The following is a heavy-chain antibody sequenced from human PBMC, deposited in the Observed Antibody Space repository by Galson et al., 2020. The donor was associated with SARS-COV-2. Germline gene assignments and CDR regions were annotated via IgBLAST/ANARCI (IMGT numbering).Heavy chain of an antibody. J-gene: IGHJ4*02. D-gene: IGHD5-12*01. CDR2: IIHSGGT. CDR3: AILPRYNSGQYYFNF. CDR1: GGPLGNHY. V-gene: IGHV4-34*12. Sequence: SETLSLTCAVYGGPLGNHYWSWIRQPPGKGLEWIGEIIHSGGTNYNPSLKSRISMSADTSTNQFSLRLTSVTAADTAVYYCAILPRYNSGQYYFNFWGQGTLVTVSS.